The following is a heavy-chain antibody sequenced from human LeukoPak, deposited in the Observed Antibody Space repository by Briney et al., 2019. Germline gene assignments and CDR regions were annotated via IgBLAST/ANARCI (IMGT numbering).Heavy chain of an antibody. D-gene: IGHD6-19*01. CDR2: IKQDGSEK. CDR1: GFTFSSYW. V-gene: IGHV3-7*01. Sequence: GGSLRLSCAASGFTFSSYWMSWVRQAPGKGLEWVANIKQDGSEKYYVDSVKGRFTISRDNAKNSLYLQMNSLRAEDTAVYYCASPRAVAGYDAFDIWGQGTMVTVSS. CDR3: ASPRAVAGYDAFDI. J-gene: IGHJ3*02.